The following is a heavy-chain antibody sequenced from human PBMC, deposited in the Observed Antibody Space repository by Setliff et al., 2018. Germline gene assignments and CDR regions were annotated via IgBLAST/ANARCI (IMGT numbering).Heavy chain of an antibody. D-gene: IGHD5-18*01. V-gene: IGHV4-39*07. J-gene: IGHJ4*02. CDR2: FYGSGTT. Sequence: SETLSLTCTVSGGSISSSTYHWHWIRQPPGKGLEWIGTFYGSGTTNYNPSLKSRATISVDTSKNQFSLKLSSVTAADTAVYYCAREATGGYSYFDYWGQGTLVTVSS. CDR3: AREATGGYSYFDY. CDR1: GGSISSSTYH.